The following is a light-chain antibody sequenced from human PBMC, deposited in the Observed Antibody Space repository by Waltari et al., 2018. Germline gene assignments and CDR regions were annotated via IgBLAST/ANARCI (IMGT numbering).Light chain of an antibody. CDR3: QHGYSTPPFT. CDR1: QTISIY. J-gene: IGKJ3*01. CDR2: AAS. V-gene: IGKV1-39*01. Sequence: DIQMTQSPSSLSASVGARVTISCRASQTISIYLNWFQQKPGKAPKLLIYAASSLQSGVPSRFSGSGSGTDFTLTISSLQPEDFATYYCQHGYSTPPFTFGPGTKVDIK.